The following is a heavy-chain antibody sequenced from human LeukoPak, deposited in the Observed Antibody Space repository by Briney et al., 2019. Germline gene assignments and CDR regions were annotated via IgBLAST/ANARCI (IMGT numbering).Heavy chain of an antibody. CDR1: GFTLNKYW. J-gene: IGHJ5*02. CDR3: ARDAYTTTSNWLDP. V-gene: IGHV3-74*01. Sequence: GGSLRLSCEASGFTLNKYWMHWVRQAPGKGLVWVSRIPGDGSDIAYADSVKGRFTVSRDDAKTILFLQMTTLRVEDTAIYYCARDAYTTTSNWLDPWGQGTLVTVSS. D-gene: IGHD4-17*01. CDR2: IPGDGSDI.